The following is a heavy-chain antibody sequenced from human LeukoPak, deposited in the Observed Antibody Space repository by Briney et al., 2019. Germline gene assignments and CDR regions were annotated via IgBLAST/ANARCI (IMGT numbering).Heavy chain of an antibody. CDR2: INPNSGGT. Sequence: GASVKVSCKASGYTFTGYYMHWVRQAPGQGLEWMGWINPNSGGTNYAQKFQGRVTMTRDTSISTAYMELSRLRSDDTAVYYCARGLYYYDSSGSHGGAFDIWGQGTMVTVSS. CDR1: GYTFTGYY. D-gene: IGHD3-22*01. V-gene: IGHV1-2*02. J-gene: IGHJ3*02. CDR3: ARGLYYYDSSGSHGGAFDI.